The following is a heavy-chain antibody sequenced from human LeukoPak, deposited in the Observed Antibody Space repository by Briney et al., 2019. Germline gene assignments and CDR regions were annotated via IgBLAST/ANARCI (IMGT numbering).Heavy chain of an antibody. Sequence: GESLKISCKGSGYSFTSYWIGWVRQMPGKGLEWMGIIYPGDSDTRYSPSFQGQVTISADKSISTAYLQWSSLKASDTAMYYCARHKTARPYYYYYMDVWGKGTTVTVSS. CDR3: ARHKTARPYYYYYMDV. V-gene: IGHV5-51*01. D-gene: IGHD6-6*01. J-gene: IGHJ6*03. CDR1: GYSFTSYW. CDR2: IYPGDSDT.